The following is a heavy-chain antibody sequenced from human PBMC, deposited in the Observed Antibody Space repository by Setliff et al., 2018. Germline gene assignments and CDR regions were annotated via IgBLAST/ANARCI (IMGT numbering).Heavy chain of an antibody. CDR2: IKQDGSDK. Sequence: GGSLRLSCSVSGFTFSSYWMSWVRQAPGKGLEWVANIKQDGSDKYYVDSVKGRFTISRDNAKNSLYLQMNSLRAEDTAVYFCARVGSKPQLGWFDPWGQGTLVTVSS. CDR1: GFTFSSYW. J-gene: IGHJ5*02. D-gene: IGHD1-26*01. V-gene: IGHV3-7*01. CDR3: ARVGSKPQLGWFDP.